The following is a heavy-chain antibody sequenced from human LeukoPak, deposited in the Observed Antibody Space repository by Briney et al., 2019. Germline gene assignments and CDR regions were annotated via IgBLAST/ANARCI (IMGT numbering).Heavy chain of an antibody. CDR3: ARGEWDGSGIAPYDY. D-gene: IGHD3-10*01. CDR2: IYYSGNT. V-gene: IGHV4-59*08. J-gene: IGHJ4*02. CDR1: GGSINCSC. Sequence: PSETLSLTCSASGGSINCSCRGWVRQPPGKGLEWIGYIYYSGNTNYNPSLESRITILVDTSKNQFSLKLSSVTAADTAVYYCARGEWDGSGIAPYDYWGQGTLVTVSS.